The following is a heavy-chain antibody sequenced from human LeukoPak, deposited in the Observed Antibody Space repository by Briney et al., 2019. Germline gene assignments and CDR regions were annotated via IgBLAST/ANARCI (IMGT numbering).Heavy chain of an antibody. CDR2: INSDGSSI. D-gene: IGHD1-1*01. CDR3: ARRGTGHGMDV. CDR1: GFTFSSHW. J-gene: IGHJ6*02. Sequence: PGGSLRLSCAASGFTFSSHWMHWVRQAPGKGLVWVSRINSDGSSISYADSVKGRFTISRDNAKNTLFLQMNSLRAEDTAVYYCARRGTGHGMDVWGQGTTVIVSS. V-gene: IGHV3-74*01.